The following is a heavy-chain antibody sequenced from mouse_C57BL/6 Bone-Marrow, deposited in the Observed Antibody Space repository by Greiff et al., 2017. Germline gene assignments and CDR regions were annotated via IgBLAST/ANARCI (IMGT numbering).Heavy chain of an antibody. J-gene: IGHJ2*01. CDR1: GYTFTSYW. V-gene: IGHV1-50*01. CDR2: IDPSDSYT. D-gene: IGHD2-3*01. CDR3: ARMGWSFDY. Sequence: QVQLQQPGAELVKPGASVKLSCKASGYTFTSYWMQWVKQRPGQGLEWIGEIDPSDSYTNYNQKFKGKATLTVDTSSITAYMQLSSLTSEDSAVYYCARMGWSFDYWGQGTTLTVSS.